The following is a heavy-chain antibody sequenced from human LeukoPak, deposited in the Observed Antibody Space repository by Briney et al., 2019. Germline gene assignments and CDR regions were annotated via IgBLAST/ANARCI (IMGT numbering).Heavy chain of an antibody. CDR1: GDSISSSSYY. CDR2: IYYSGST. CDR3: ARHLYGGNPENWFDP. V-gene: IGHV4-39*01. J-gene: IGHJ5*02. Sequence: PSETLSLTCTVSGDSISSSSYYWGWIRQPPGKRLEWIGSIYYSGSTYYNPSLKSRVTISVDTSKNQFSLKLSSVTAADTAVYYCARHLYGGNPENWFDPWGQGTLVTVSS. D-gene: IGHD4-23*01.